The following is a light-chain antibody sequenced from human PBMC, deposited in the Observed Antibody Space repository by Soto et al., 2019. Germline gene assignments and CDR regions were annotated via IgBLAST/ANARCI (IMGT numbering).Light chain of an antibody. CDR2: DAS. Sequence: ATQLTQSPSCLSASLGDRVIITCRASQDISSALAWFQQKPGKTPKLLISDASTLESGVPSRFSGSGSGTDFTLTISGLQPEDFAAYYCQQFNAYPLTFGGGTKVGI. V-gene: IGKV1-13*02. CDR1: QDISSA. J-gene: IGKJ4*01. CDR3: QQFNAYPLT.